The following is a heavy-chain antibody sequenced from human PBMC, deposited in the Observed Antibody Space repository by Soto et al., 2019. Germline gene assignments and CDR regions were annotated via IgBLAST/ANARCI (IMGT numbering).Heavy chain of an antibody. CDR2: IFYSGST. CDR1: GGPISSSSYY. D-gene: IGHD2-15*01. V-gene: IGHV4-39*01. Sequence: PSETLSLTCTVSGGPISSSSYYWGWIRQPPGKGLEWIGSIFYSGSTYYNPSLKSRVTISVDTSKNQFSLKLSSVTAADTAVYYCARHLTYCSAGSCYSDFPYYVMDVWGQGSTVTVSS. J-gene: IGHJ6*02. CDR3: ARHLTYCSAGSCYSDFPYYVMDV.